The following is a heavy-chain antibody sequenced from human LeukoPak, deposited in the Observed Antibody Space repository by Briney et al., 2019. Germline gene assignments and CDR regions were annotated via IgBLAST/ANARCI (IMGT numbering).Heavy chain of an antibody. J-gene: IGHJ4*02. D-gene: IGHD4-11*01. CDR1: GGSISSYY. V-gene: IGHV4-59*01. Sequence: SETLSLTCTVSGGSISSYYWSWIRQPPGKGLEWIGYIYYSGSTNYNPSLKSRVAISVDTSKNQFSLKLSSVTAADTAVYYCAREYSNWYFDYWGQGTLVTVSS. CDR3: AREYSNWYFDY. CDR2: IYYSGST.